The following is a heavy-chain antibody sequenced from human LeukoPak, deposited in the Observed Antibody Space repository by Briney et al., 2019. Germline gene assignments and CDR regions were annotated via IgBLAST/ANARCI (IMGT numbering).Heavy chain of an antibody. D-gene: IGHD1-1*01. V-gene: IGHV3-21*01. CDR3: ARVLSGTTDWFDP. Sequence: PGGSLRLSCAASGFTFSSYSMNWVRQAPGKGLEWVSSISSSSSYIYYADSVKGRFTISRDNAKNSLYLQMSSLRAEDTAVYYCARVLSGTTDWFDPWGQGTLVTVSS. J-gene: IGHJ5*02. CDR1: GFTFSSYS. CDR2: ISSSSSYI.